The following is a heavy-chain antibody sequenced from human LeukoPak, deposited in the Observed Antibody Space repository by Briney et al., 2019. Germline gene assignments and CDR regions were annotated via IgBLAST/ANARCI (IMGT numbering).Heavy chain of an antibody. CDR1: GFTFSNS. V-gene: IGHV3-21*01. CDR2: ISSSSSYI. Sequence: GGSLRLSCAASGFTFSNSLNWVRQAPGKGLEWVSSISSSSSYIYYADLVKGRFTISRDNAKNSLYLQMNSLRAEDTAVYYCARDPASSSWAPFDYWGQGTLVTVSS. D-gene: IGHD6-13*01. J-gene: IGHJ4*02. CDR3: ARDPASSSWAPFDY.